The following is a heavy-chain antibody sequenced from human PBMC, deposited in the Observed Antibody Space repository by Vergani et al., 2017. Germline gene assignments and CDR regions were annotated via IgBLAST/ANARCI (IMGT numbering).Heavy chain of an antibody. CDR1: GFTFSSYW. V-gene: IGHV3-74*01. CDR2: INSDGSST. CDR3: TTGQYDFWSGYHAS. D-gene: IGHD3-3*01. J-gene: IGHJ5*02. Sequence: EVQLVESGGGLVQPGGSLRLSCAASGFTFSSYWMHWVRQAPGKGLVWVSRINSDGSSTSYADSVKGRFTISRDNAKNTLYLQMNSLRAEDTAVYYCTTGQYDFWSGYHASWGQGTLVTVSS.